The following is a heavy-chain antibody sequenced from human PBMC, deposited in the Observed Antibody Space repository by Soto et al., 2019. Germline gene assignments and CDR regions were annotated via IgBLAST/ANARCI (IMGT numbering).Heavy chain of an antibody. D-gene: IGHD3-3*01. CDR2: IYHSGST. CDR3: ASWSGLYSHRASNVDY. V-gene: IGHV4-30-2*01. J-gene: IGHJ4*02. Sequence: PSETLSLTCAVSGGSISSGGYSWSWIRQPPGKGLEWIGYIYHSGSTYYNPSLKSRVTISVDRSKNQFSLKLSSVTAADTAVYFCASWSGLYSHRASNVDYWGQGTLVTVSS. CDR1: GGSISSGGYS.